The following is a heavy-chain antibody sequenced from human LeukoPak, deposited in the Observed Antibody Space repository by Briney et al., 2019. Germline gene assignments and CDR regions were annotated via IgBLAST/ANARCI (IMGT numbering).Heavy chain of an antibody. Sequence: SETLSLTCTVSGGSISSYYWSWIRQPPGKGLEWIGYIYYSGSTNYNPSLKSRVTISVDTSKNQFSLKLSSVTAADTAVCYCARATFSGWSDYWGQGTLVTVSS. J-gene: IGHJ4*02. CDR1: GGSISSYY. CDR3: ARATFSGWSDY. CDR2: IYYSGST. D-gene: IGHD6-19*01. V-gene: IGHV4-59*01.